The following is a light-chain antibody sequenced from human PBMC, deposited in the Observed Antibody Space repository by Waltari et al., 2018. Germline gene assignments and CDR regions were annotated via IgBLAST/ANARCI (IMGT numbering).Light chain of an antibody. CDR3: QQGNSFPPT. CDR1: QDISSW. J-gene: IGKJ1*01. V-gene: IGKV1-12*01. CDR2: SAS. Sequence: DIQMTQSPSSVSASVGERVTITCRASQDISSWLDWYQQKPGKAPKLLFYSASALQSGVPSRFSGSGSGTDFTLIINSLQPEDFATYYCQQGNSFPPTFGQGTKVEIK.